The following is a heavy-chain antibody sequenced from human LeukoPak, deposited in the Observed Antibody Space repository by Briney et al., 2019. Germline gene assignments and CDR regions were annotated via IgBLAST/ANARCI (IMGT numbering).Heavy chain of an antibody. CDR2: IYTSGST. Sequence: SETLSLTCTVSGGSISIYYWSWIRQPAGKGLEWIGRIYTSGSTNYNPSLKSRVTMSVDTSKNQFSLKLSSVTAADTAVYYCARDSYYYGSGSLFDYWGQGTLVTVSS. CDR3: ARDSYYYGSGSLFDY. D-gene: IGHD3-10*01. J-gene: IGHJ4*02. CDR1: GGSISIYY. V-gene: IGHV4-4*07.